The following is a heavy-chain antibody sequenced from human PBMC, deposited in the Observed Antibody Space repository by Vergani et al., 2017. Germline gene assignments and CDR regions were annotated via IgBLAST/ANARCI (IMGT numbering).Heavy chain of an antibody. CDR2: FYSGGST. Sequence: EVQLVESGGGLIQPGGSLRLSCAASGFTVSSNYMSWVRQAPGKGLEWVSVFYSGGSTYYADSVKGRFTISRDNSKNTVYLQMNSLRAEDTAVYYCARSCRALGYYYYGMDVWGQGTTVTVSS. CDR3: ARSCRALGYYYYGMDV. D-gene: IGHD2-15*01. CDR1: GFTVSSNY. V-gene: IGHV3-53*01. J-gene: IGHJ6*02.